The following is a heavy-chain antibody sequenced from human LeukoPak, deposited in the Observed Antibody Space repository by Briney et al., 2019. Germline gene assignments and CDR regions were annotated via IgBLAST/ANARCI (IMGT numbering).Heavy chain of an antibody. Sequence: GGSLRLSCAASRFTFSGSAMHWVRQASGKGLEWVGRIRSKANSYATAYAASVKGRFTISRDDSKNTAYLQMNSLKTEDMAVYYCTRQYDFWSGYYSFDDYWGQGTLVTVSS. CDR3: TRQYDFWSGYYSFDDY. CDR1: RFTFSGSA. CDR2: IRSKANSYAT. D-gene: IGHD3-3*01. V-gene: IGHV3-73*01. J-gene: IGHJ4*02.